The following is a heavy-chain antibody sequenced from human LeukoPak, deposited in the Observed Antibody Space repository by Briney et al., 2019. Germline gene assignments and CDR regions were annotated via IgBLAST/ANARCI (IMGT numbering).Heavy chain of an antibody. CDR3: ATGRPRYYFDY. J-gene: IGHJ4*02. D-gene: IGHD3-10*01. V-gene: IGHV4-59*06. CDR2: IYYSGST. Sequence: PSETLSLTCTVSGGSISSYYWSWIRQPPGKGLEWIGYIYYSGSTYYNPSLKSRVTISVDTSKNQFSLKLGSVTAADTAVYYCATGRPRYYFDYWGQGTLVTVSS. CDR1: GGSISSYY.